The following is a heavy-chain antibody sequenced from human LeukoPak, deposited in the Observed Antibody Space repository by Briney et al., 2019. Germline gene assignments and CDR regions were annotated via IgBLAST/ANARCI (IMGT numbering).Heavy chain of an antibody. CDR1: GFTFSNYW. D-gene: IGHD3-3*01. V-gene: IGHV3-7*01. CDR3: ARDFWGAYRVDYFDY. CDR2: IKQDGSET. J-gene: IGHJ4*02. Sequence: TGGSLGLSCAASGFTFSNYWMSWVRRAPGKGLEWVANIKQDGSETYYVDSVRGRFTISRDNAKKSLYLQMNSLRAEDTAVYYCARDFWGAYRVDYFDYWGQGILVTVSS.